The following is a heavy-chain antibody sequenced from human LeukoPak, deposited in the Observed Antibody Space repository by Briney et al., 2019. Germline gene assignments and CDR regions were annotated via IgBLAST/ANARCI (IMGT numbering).Heavy chain of an antibody. CDR1: GFTFSSYA. V-gene: IGHV3-48*02. J-gene: IGHJ2*01. CDR2: ISSSSSTI. D-gene: IGHD2-21*02. CDR3: ARGPPIVVVTASRYWYFDL. Sequence: GGSLRLSCAASGFTFSSYAMSWVRQAPGKGLEWVSYISSSSSTIYYADSVKGRFTISRDNAKNSLYLQMNSLRDEDTAVYYCARGPPIVVVTASRYWYFDLWGRGTLVTVSS.